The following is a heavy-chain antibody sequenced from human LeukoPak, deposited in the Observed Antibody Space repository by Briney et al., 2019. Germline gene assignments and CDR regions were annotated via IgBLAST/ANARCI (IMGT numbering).Heavy chain of an antibody. D-gene: IGHD3-22*01. J-gene: IGHJ4*02. CDR2: ISSSSSTI. V-gene: IGHV3-48*02. CDR3: ARVKRGNSGYPDY. Sequence: QPGGSLRLSCAASGFTFSSYSMNWVRQAPGKGLEWVSYISSSSSTIYYVDSVKGRFTISRDNAKNSLYLQMNSLRDEDTAVYYCARVKRGNSGYPDYWGQGTLVTVSS. CDR1: GFTFSSYS.